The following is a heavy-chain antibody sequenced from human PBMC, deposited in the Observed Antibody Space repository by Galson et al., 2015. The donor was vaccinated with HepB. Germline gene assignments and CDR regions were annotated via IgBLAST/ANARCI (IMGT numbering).Heavy chain of an antibody. CDR3: ARDHNSDWYGDVFDI. J-gene: IGHJ3*02. Sequence: SLRLSCAASGFIFSSKSMSWVRQAPGEGLEWVSYISSGSSKIHYADSVRGRFTISRDNAKNSLCLQMNSLRDEDTAVYYCARDHNSDWYGDVFDIWGQGTVVTVSS. V-gene: IGHV3-48*02. CDR1: GFIFSSKS. D-gene: IGHD6-19*01. CDR2: ISSGSSKI.